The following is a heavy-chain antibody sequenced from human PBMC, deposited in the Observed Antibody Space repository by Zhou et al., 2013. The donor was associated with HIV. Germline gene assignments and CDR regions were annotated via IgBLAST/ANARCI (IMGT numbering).Heavy chain of an antibody. CDR2: VIPVFRSP. CDR3: ARESGYYFDH. J-gene: IGHJ4*02. CDR1: GGTFLNYV. D-gene: IGHD5-12*01. V-gene: IGHV1-69*05. Sequence: QVQLVQSGSEVKEPGSSVKVSCKASGGTFLNYVVTWVRRAPGQGLEWMGGVIPVFRSPNYADKFRGRITMTSDGSTGTAYMELRGLTYGDTAVYYCARESGYYFDHWGQGTLVTVSS.